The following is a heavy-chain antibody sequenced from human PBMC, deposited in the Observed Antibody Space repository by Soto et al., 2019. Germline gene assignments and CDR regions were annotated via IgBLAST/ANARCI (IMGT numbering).Heavy chain of an antibody. CDR1: GGSISSGGYY. D-gene: IGHD5-12*01. Sequence: SETLSLTCTVSGGSISSGGYYWSWIRQHPGKGLEWIGYIYYSGSTYYNPSLNSRVTISVDTSKNQFSLNLSSVTAADTAVYYCAGRIVATRYYYGMDVWGQGTTVTVSS. CDR2: IYYSGST. J-gene: IGHJ6*02. CDR3: AGRIVATRYYYGMDV. V-gene: IGHV4-31*03.